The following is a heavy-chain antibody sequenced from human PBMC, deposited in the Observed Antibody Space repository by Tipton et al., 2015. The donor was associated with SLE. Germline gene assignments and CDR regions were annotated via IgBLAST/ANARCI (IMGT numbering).Heavy chain of an antibody. J-gene: IGHJ4*02. D-gene: IGHD3-10*01. CDR3: ARSDDYYGSGSYYPLDY. V-gene: IGHV4-61*01. CDR2: IYYSGST. Sequence: TLSLTCTVSGGSVSSGSDYWSWIRQPPGKGLEWIGYIYYSGSTNYNPSLKSRVTISVDTSKNQFSLKLSSVTAAGTAVYYCARSDDYYGSGSYYPLDYWGQGTLVTVSS. CDR1: GGSVSSGSDY.